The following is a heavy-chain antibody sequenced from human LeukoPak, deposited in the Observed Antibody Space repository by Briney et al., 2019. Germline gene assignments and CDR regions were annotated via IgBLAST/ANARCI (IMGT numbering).Heavy chain of an antibody. CDR1: GFTLSSHN. Sequence: PGGSLRLSCVASGFTLSSHNTIWVRQAPGKGLEWVSHISSSGSITYYGDSVKGRITISRDNAKNSVSLYMNSLRAEDSAVYYCARPGITAFDIWGQGTMVTVSS. CDR3: ARPGITAFDI. D-gene: IGHD3-10*01. V-gene: IGHV3-48*01. CDR2: ISSSGSIT. J-gene: IGHJ3*02.